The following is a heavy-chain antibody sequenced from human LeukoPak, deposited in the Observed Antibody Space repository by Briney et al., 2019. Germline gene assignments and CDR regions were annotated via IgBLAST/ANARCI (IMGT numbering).Heavy chain of an antibody. D-gene: IGHD3-10*01. CDR1: GFTFSTNA. J-gene: IGHJ4*02. CDR2: IRGSGDDT. CDR3: AKYTSGTSYRGLDQ. V-gene: IGHV3-23*01. Sequence: TGGSLRLSCAASGFTFSTNAMAWVRQAPGKGLEWVSAIRGSGDDTYYADSVKGRFTISRDNSKNTLSLQMNSLRAEDTAVYSCAKYTSGTSYRGLDQWGQGTLVTVSS.